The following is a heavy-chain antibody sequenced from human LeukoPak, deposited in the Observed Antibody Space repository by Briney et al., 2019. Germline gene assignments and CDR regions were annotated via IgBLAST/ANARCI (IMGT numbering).Heavy chain of an antibody. CDR3: ARDAYGSDY. CDR1: GYTFISYH. Sequence: GASVKVSCKASGYTFISYHVHWVRQAPGHGLEWMGRIIPNGGATTYAQKFQGRVTMTSDTSTTTVYMELSSLRSDDTAIYYCARDAYGSDYWGQGTLSPSPQ. V-gene: IGHV1-46*01. J-gene: IGHJ4*02. D-gene: IGHD3-10*01. CDR2: IIPNGGAT.